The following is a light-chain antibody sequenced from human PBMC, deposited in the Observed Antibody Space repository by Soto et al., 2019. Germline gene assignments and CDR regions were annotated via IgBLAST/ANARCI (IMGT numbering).Light chain of an antibody. CDR1: RGIGSD. Sequence: ATEMTQSPSSLSVSVGDRVTITCRASRGIGSDLSWYQQKPGKAPTLLIYAASNLQSGVPTRIRGSRSGTEFTLTISSLQPEDFATYYCLQDHDYSWTFGQGTKVDIK. V-gene: IGKV1-6*01. CDR3: LQDHDYSWT. CDR2: AAS. J-gene: IGKJ1*01.